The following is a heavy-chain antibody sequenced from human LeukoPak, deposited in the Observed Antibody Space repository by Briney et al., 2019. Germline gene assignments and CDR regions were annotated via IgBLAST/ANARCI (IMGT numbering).Heavy chain of an antibody. Sequence: GECLKISCQGSGYNFANFWIAWVRQMPEKGLDWMGIIYPGGSDTRYSPSFRGQVTTLPARPVGTAYLQWSSLKASDTAMYYCARAPTSVSNPYYTDYWGQGTLVTVSS. CDR2: IYPGGSDT. CDR3: ARAPTSVSNPYYTDY. V-gene: IGHV5-51*01. D-gene: IGHD3-22*01. CDR1: GYNFANFW. J-gene: IGHJ4*02.